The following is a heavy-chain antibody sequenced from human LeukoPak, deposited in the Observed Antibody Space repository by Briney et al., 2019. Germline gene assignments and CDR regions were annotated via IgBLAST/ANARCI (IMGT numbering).Heavy chain of an antibody. CDR3: ARGGAVTMVQGR. CDR2: IKQDGSEN. J-gene: IGHJ4*02. CDR1: GFTVSSNY. V-gene: IGHV3-7*01. Sequence: PGGSLRLSCAASGFTVSSNYMSWVRQAPGKGLEWVASIKQDGSENYYVDSVKGRFTVSRDNAKNSLYLQMNSLRADDTAVYYCARGGAVTMVQGRWGQGTLVTVSS. D-gene: IGHD3-10*01.